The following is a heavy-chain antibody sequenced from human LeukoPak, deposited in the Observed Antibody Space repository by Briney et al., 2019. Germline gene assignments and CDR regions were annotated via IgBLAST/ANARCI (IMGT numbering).Heavy chain of an antibody. CDR1: GFTVSSNY. CDR3: ARDRTDRNYYYYGMDV. CDR2: IYSGGST. V-gene: IGHV3-53*01. Sequence: GGSQRLSCAASGFTVSSNYMSWVRQAPGKGLEWVSVIYSGGSTYYADSVKGRFTISRDNSKNTLYLQMNSLRAEDTAVYYCARDRTDRNYYYYGMDVWGQGTTVTVSS. J-gene: IGHJ6*02.